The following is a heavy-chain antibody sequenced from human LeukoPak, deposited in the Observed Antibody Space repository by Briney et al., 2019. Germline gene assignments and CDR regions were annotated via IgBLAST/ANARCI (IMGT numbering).Heavy chain of an antibody. CDR2: IIPIFGTA. D-gene: IGHD2-2*01. CDR1: GGTFSSYA. Sequence: ASVKVSCKASGGTFSSYAISWVRQAPGQGLEWMGGIIPIFGTANYAQKFQGRVTITADESTSTAYMELSSLRSEDTAVYYCARDLGYCSSTSCYSDDYYYGMDVWGQGTTVTVSS. CDR3: ARDLGYCSSTSCYSDDYYYGMDV. J-gene: IGHJ6*02. V-gene: IGHV1-69*13.